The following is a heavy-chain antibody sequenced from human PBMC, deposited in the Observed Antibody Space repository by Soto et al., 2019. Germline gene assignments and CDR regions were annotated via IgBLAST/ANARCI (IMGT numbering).Heavy chain of an antibody. V-gene: IGHV4-30-4*01. Sequence: SETLSLTCTVSGASISSGDHYWSWIRQPPGKGLQWIGYIYETETSYYHPALKSRVTISADKSRNQFSLKMTSLTAADTAVYYCARDPPLGDGRYFDLWGRGTLVTV. CDR2: IYETETS. D-gene: IGHD3-16*01. J-gene: IGHJ2*01. CDR3: ARDPPLGDGRYFDL. CDR1: GASISSGDHY.